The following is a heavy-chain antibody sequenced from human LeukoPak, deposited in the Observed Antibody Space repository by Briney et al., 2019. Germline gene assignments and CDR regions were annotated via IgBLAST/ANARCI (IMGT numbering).Heavy chain of an antibody. CDR2: IIPIFGTA. V-gene: IGHV1-69*01. CDR3: ATNYPYYYDSSGYSHTPYFDY. D-gene: IGHD3-22*01. Sequence: ASVKVSCKSSGGTFSSYAISWVRQAPGQGLEWMGGIIPIFGTANYAQKFQGRVTITADESTSTAYMELSSLRSEDTAVYYCATNYPYYYDSSGYSHTPYFDYWGQGTLVTVSS. J-gene: IGHJ4*02. CDR1: GGTFSSYA.